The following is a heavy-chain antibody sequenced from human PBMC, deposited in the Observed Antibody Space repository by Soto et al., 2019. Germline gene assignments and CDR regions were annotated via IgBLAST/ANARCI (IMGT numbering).Heavy chain of an antibody. Sequence: ASVKVSCKASGYTFTSYAMHWVRQAPGQRLEWMGWINAGNGNTKYSQKFQGRVTITRDTSASTAYMELSSLRSEDTAVYYCARQNWGSRAFDIWGQGTMVTVSS. J-gene: IGHJ3*02. V-gene: IGHV1-3*01. CDR1: GYTFTSYA. CDR2: INAGNGNT. CDR3: ARQNWGSRAFDI. D-gene: IGHD7-27*01.